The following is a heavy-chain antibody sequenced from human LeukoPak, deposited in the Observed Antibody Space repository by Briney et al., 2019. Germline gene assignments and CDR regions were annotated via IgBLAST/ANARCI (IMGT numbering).Heavy chain of an antibody. V-gene: IGHV4-59*01. CDR2: MYHSGDT. Sequence: SETLSLTCSVSGGSITNFYWSWIRQPPGKGLEWIGHMYHSGDTAYSPSLKSRVSVSIDTSKNQFSLNLTSVTAADTGVYYCARDIGYSYGWGYYYGMDVWGPGIAVTVSS. D-gene: IGHD3-10*01. J-gene: IGHJ6*02. CDR3: ARDIGYSYGWGYYYGMDV. CDR1: GGSITNFY.